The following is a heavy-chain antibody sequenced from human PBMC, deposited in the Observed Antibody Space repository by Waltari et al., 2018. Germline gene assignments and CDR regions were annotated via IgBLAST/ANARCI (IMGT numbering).Heavy chain of an antibody. CDR2: SSHSGST. V-gene: IGHV4-38-2*01. Sequence: QVQLQESGPGLVKPSETLSLTCADPGYSISSGYYWGWIRQPPGKGLEWMGSSSHSGSTYFDPSITSRVTVSVDTSQNQFSLKLSSVTAADTAVYYGARNGDYGYDYFDYWGQGTLVTVSS. CDR1: GYSISSGYY. J-gene: IGHJ4*02. CDR3: ARNGDYGYDYFDY. D-gene: IGHD4-17*01.